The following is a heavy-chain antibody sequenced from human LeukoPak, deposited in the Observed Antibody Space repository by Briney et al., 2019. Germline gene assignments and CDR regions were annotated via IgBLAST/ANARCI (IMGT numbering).Heavy chain of an antibody. CDR2: IKLDGSEK. V-gene: IGHV3-7*01. Sequence: GGSLRLSCAASGFTFSSYWTSWVRQAPGKGLEWVANIKLDGSEKYYVDSVKGRFTISRDNAKNSLYLQMNSLRAEDTAAYYCARIGSSSYWFDPWGQGTLVTVSS. CDR3: ARIGSSSYWFDP. CDR1: GFTFSSYW. J-gene: IGHJ5*02. D-gene: IGHD6-6*01.